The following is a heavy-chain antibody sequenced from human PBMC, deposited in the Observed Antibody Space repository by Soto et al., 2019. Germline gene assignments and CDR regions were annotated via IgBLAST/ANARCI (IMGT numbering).Heavy chain of an antibody. D-gene: IGHD3-3*01. Sequence: QITLNESGPTVVRPTETLTLTCRFSGFSLTTSGVGVGWIRQSPGKAPEWLALIYWDDDKRYSASLKSRLTITKDTSKNQGGLTVNDLDPTDTATYYCAHRVLRTVFGLVTTTAIYFDFWGQGTPVAVSS. CDR1: GFSLTTSGVG. CDR2: IYWDDDK. J-gene: IGHJ4*02. CDR3: AHRVLRTVFGLVTTTAIYFDF. V-gene: IGHV2-5*02.